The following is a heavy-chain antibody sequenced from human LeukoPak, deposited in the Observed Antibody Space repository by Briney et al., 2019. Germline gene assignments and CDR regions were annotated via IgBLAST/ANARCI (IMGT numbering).Heavy chain of an antibody. CDR1: GFTFISYA. V-gene: IGHV3-23*01. CDR3: AKVATVTTFLYYFDY. CDR2: ISGSGGST. J-gene: IGHJ4*02. Sequence: GGSLRLSCAASGFTFISYAMSWVRQAPGKGLEWVSTISGSGGSTYYADSVKGRFTISRDNSKNTLYLQMNSLRAEDTAVYYCAKVATVTTFLYYFDYWGQGVLVTVSS. D-gene: IGHD4-17*01.